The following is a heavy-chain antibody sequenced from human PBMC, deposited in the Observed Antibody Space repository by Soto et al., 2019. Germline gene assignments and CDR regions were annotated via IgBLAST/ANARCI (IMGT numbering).Heavy chain of an antibody. CDR1: GFTFSSYA. J-gene: IGHJ4*02. D-gene: IGHD3-3*01. CDR3: AKDLTPLRFLEWLPQH. V-gene: IGHV3-23*01. CDR2: ISGSGGST. Sequence: PGGSLRLSCAASGFTFSSYAMSWVRQAPGKGLEWVSAISGSGGSTYYADSVKGRFTISRDNSKNTLYLQMNSLRAEDTAVYYCAKDLTPLRFLEWLPQHWGQGTLVTVSS.